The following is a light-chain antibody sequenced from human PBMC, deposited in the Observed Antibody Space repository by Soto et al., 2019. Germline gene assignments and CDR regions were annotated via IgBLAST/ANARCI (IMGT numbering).Light chain of an antibody. V-gene: IGLV2-14*01. Sequence: ALTQPASVSGSHGQSITISCTGTSSDVGGYNYVSWYQQHPGKAPKLMIYEVSNRPSGVSNRFSGSKSGNTASLTISGLQAEDDADYYCSSYTSSATPVVFGGGTKLTVL. CDR2: EVS. J-gene: IGLJ2*01. CDR3: SSYTSSATPVV. CDR1: SSDVGGYNY.